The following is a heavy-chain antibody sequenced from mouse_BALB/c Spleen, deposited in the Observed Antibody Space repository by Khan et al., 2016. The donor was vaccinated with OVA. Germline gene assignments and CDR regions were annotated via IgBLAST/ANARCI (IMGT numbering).Heavy chain of an antibody. V-gene: IGHV1S136*01. D-gene: IGHD2-14*01. J-gene: IGHJ2*01. Sequence: VQLQQSGPELVKPGASVKMSCKASGYTFTSYVMHWLRQKPGQGLEWIGYIYPYNDDTKYNEKFKDKATLTSDKSSSTAYMELSSLTSDDSAVYYCAKNYRYDMYFDYWGQGTTLTVSS. CDR1: GYTFTSYV. CDR3: AKNYRYDMYFDY. CDR2: IYPYNDDT.